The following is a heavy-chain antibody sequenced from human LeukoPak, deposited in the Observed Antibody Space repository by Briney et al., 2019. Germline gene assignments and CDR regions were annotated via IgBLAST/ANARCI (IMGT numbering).Heavy chain of an antibody. CDR3: ARGPLINEFWSGYNYYYSYMDV. Sequence: AASVKVSCKASGGTFSSYAISWVRQAPGQGLEWMGGIIPIFGTANYAQKFQGRVTITADESTSTAYMELSSLRSEDTAVYYCARGPLINEFWSGYNYYYSYMDVWGKGTTVTVSS. V-gene: IGHV1-69*13. CDR2: IIPIFGTA. D-gene: IGHD3-3*01. J-gene: IGHJ6*03. CDR1: GGTFSSYA.